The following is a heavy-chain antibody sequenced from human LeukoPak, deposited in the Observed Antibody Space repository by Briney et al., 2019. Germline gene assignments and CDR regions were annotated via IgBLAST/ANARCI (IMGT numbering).Heavy chain of an antibody. V-gene: IGHV3-53*01. CDR1: GFTVSDNY. Sequence: GGSLRLSCAASGFTVSDNYMSWVRQAPGKGLDSVSVMYSGGDTYYADSVKGRFTFSRDISKNTLYLQMNGLRTEDTAMYYCARDAPQVPAAGVLASWGQGTLVTVSS. J-gene: IGHJ5*02. D-gene: IGHD6-13*01. CDR3: ARDAPQVPAAGVLAS. CDR2: MYSGGDT.